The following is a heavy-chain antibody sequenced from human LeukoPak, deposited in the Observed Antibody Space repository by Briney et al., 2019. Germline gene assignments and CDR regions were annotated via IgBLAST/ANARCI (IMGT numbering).Heavy chain of an antibody. CDR1: GGSISSYY. CDR3: ARHIGSYFDY. J-gene: IGHJ4*02. CDR2: TYTSGST. D-gene: IGHD1-26*01. V-gene: IGHV4-4*09. Sequence: SETLSLTCTVSGGSISSYYWSWIRQPPGKGLEWIGYTYTSGSTNYNPSLKSRVTISVDTSKNQFSLKLSSVTAADTAVYYCARHIGSYFDYWGQGTLVTVSS.